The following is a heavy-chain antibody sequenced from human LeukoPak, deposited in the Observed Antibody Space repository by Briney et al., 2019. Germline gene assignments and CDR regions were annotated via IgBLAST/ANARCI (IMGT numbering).Heavy chain of an antibody. J-gene: IGHJ3*01. CDR1: GGSISSYY. V-gene: IGHV4-59*01. Sequence: ASETLSLTCTVSGGSISSYYWNWIRQPPGKELEWIGYLYNSGNTNYNPSLKSRVTISVDTSKNQFSLKLSSVTAADTASYYCAREERYRGGLDVWGRGTMVTVSS. CDR2: LYNSGNT. D-gene: IGHD3-10*01. CDR3: AREERYRGGLDV.